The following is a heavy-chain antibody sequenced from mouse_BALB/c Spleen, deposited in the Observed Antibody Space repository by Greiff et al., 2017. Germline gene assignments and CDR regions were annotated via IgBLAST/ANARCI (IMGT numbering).Heavy chain of an antibody. CDR1: GYTFTSYW. CDR2: IAPGSGST. V-gene: IGHV1S41*01. J-gene: IGHJ3*01. Sequence: DLVKPGASVKLSCKASGYTFTSYWINWIKQRPGQGLEWIGRIAPGSGSTYYNEMFKGKATLTVDTSSSTAYIQLSSLSSEDSAVYYCNAYGNYAWFAYWGQGTLVTVSA. CDR3: NAYGNYAWFAY. D-gene: IGHD2-1*01.